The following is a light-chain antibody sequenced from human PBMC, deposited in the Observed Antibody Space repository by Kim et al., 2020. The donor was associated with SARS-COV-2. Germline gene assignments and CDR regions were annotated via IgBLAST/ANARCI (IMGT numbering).Light chain of an antibody. CDR2: GAS. Sequence: SPGERAAPSCRASQSVVSNYLAWYQQKPGQAPRLLSYGASSRATGIPDRFSGSGSGTDFTLTITRLEPEDFAVYYCQQYSSSPATFGQGTKVDSK. V-gene: IGKV3-20*01. CDR3: QQYSSSPAT. CDR1: QSVVSNY. J-gene: IGKJ1*01.